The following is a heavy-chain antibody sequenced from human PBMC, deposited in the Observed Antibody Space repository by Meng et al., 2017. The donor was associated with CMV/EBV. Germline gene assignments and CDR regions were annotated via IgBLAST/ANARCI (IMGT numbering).Heavy chain of an antibody. Sequence: GGSLRLFCATSGFTFSSYSMNWVRQAPGKGLEWVSYISSSSSTIYYADSVKGRFTISRDNAKNSLYLQMNSLRAEDTAVYYCARDDYDFWSGYYYGYYYYYGMDVWGQGTTVTVSS. CDR2: ISSSSSTI. D-gene: IGHD3-3*01. J-gene: IGHJ6*02. CDR1: GFTFSSYS. CDR3: ARDDYDFWSGYYYGYYYYYGMDV. V-gene: IGHV3-48*04.